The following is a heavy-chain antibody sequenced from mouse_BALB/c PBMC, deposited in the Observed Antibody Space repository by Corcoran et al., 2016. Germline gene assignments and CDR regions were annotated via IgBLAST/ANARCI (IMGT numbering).Heavy chain of an antibody. D-gene: IGHD1-2*01. Sequence: DVQLQESGPGLVKPSQSLSLTCSVTGYSITSGYYWNWIRQFPGNKLEWMGYISYDGSNNYNPSLKNRISITRDTSKNQFFLKLNSVTTEDTATDYCARAAGRWCFDVWGAGTTVTVSS. CDR3: ARAAGRWCFDV. CDR1: GYSITSGYY. J-gene: IGHJ1*01. V-gene: IGHV3-6*02. CDR2: ISYDGSN.